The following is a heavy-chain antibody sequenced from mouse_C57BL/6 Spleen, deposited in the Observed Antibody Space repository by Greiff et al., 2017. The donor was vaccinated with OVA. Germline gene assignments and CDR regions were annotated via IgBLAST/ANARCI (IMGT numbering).Heavy chain of an antibody. J-gene: IGHJ2*01. CDR3: ARYNYDCFDY. D-gene: IGHD2-4*01. V-gene: IGHV7-3*01. CDR1: GFTFTDYY. CDR2: IRNKANGYTT. Sequence: EVKLMESGGGLVQPGGSLSLSCAASGFTFTDYYMSWVRQPPGKALEWLGFIRNKANGYTTEYSASVKGRFTISRDNSQSILYLQMNALRAEDSATYYCARYNYDCFDYWGQGTTLTVSS.